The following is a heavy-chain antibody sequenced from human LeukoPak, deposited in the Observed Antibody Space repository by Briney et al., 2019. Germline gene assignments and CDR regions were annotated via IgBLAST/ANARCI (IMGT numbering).Heavy chain of an antibody. CDR2: ISYDGSNK. D-gene: IGHD6-13*01. Sequence: GGSLRLSCAASGFTFSSYAMHWVRQAPGKGLEWVAVISYDGSNKYYADSVKGRFTISRDNSKNTLYLQMNSLRAEDTAVYYCARESIAAARTPLDSWGQGTLVTVSS. CDR1: GFTFSSYA. V-gene: IGHV3-30*04. CDR3: ARESIAAARTPLDS. J-gene: IGHJ4*02.